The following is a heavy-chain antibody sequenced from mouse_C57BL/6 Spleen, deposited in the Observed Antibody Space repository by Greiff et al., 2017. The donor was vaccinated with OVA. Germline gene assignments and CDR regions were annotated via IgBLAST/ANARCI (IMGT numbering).Heavy chain of an antibody. J-gene: IGHJ4*01. V-gene: IGHV2-9-1*01. CDR1: GFSLTSYA. CDR3: ARTSGSSPLAMDY. D-gene: IGHD1-1*01. Sequence: VMLVESGPGLVAPSQSLSITCTVSGFSLTSYAISWVRQPPGKGLEWLGVIWTGGGTNYNSALKSRLSISKDNSKSQVFLKMNSLQTDDTARYYCARTSGSSPLAMDYWGQGTSVTVSS. CDR2: IWTGGGT.